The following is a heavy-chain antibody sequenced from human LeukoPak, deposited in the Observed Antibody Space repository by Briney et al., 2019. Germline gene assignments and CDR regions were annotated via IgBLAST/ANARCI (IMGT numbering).Heavy chain of an antibody. Sequence: SETLSLTCTVSGGSISSYYWSWIRQPPGKGLEWIGSIYYSGSTYYNPSLKSRVTISVDTSKNQFSLKLSSVTAADTAVYYCATQSYYDSSGRTVDIWGQGTMVTVSS. CDR3: ATQSYYDSSGRTVDI. J-gene: IGHJ3*02. D-gene: IGHD3-22*01. V-gene: IGHV4-59*05. CDR1: GGSISSYY. CDR2: IYYSGST.